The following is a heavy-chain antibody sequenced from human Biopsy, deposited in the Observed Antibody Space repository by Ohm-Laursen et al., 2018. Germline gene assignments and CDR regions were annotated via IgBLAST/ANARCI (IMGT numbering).Heavy chain of an antibody. Sequence: TQTLTLTCSFSGFSLSARGMCVSWIRQAPGKALEWLARVDCDDYKDYSASLQTKLSISKDTSNDQVVLTVNNVDPADTATYYCARTPILIVSAGLVYRHRRHLQGMDVWGQGIAVTVS. J-gene: IGHJ6*02. CDR1: GFSLSARGMC. V-gene: IGHV2-70*11. CDR2: VDCDDYK. D-gene: IGHD6-13*01. CDR3: ARTPILIVSAGLVYRHRRHLQGMDV.